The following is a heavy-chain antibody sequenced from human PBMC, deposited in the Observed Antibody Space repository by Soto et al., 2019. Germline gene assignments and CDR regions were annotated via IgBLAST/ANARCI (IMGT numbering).Heavy chain of an antibody. J-gene: IGHJ6*03. CDR3: ARSTFGVVSDSDDYYYYYIDV. Sequence: SETLSLTCTVSGGSISSYYWSWIRQPPGKGLEWIGYIYYSGSTNYNPYLKSRVTISVDTSKNQLSLKLSCLTAADTAVYYCARSTFGVVSDSDDYYYYYIDVWGKGTTVTVSS. CDR1: GGSISSYY. V-gene: IGHV4-59*12. CDR2: IYYSGST. D-gene: IGHD3-3*01.